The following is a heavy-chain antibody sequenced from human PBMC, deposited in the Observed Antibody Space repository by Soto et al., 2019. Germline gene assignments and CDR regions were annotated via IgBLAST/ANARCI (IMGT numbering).Heavy chain of an antibody. Sequence: VGSLRLSCAASGFTFSSYGIHWVRQAPGKGLEWVTVISYDGSNKYYADSVKGRFTISRDNSKNALYLQMNSLRAEDTAVYYCAKETVGGIAAAGAFDYWGQGTLVTVSS. CDR1: GFTFSSYG. CDR2: ISYDGSNK. D-gene: IGHD6-13*01. J-gene: IGHJ4*02. V-gene: IGHV3-30*18. CDR3: AKETVGGIAAAGAFDY.